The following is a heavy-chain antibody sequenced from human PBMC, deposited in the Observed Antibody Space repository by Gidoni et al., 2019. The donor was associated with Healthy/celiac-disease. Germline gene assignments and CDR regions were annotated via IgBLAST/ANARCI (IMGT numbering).Heavy chain of an antibody. CDR1: GFTVSSHS. Sequence: VPLVESGGGLIPPGRSLRRSCAASGFTVSSHSMTWVRQAPGKGLEWGSVIYSGGSTYYADPVKGRFTIARDNSKNTLYLQRNSLRAEDTAVYYCASKGSYRYLGHWGQGTLVTVSS. J-gene: IGHJ4*02. D-gene: IGHD3-16*02. CDR2: IYSGGST. V-gene: IGHV3-53*01. CDR3: ASKGSYRYLGH.